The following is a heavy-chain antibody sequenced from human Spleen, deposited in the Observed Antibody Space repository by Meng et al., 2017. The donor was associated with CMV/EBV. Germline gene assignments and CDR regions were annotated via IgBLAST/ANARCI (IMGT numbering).Heavy chain of an antibody. CDR1: GFIFSSYA. Sequence: GGSLRLSCAASGFIFSSYAMHWVRQAPGKGLEWVAVISYDGSDKYYADSVKGRFTISRDNPKNILYLRMNSLRGEDMAVYHCARDGDPGAQSHDAFDIWGQGTVVTVSS. CDR3: ARDGDPGAQSHDAFDI. J-gene: IGHJ3*02. V-gene: IGHV3-30-3*01. D-gene: IGHD3-10*01. CDR2: ISYDGSDK.